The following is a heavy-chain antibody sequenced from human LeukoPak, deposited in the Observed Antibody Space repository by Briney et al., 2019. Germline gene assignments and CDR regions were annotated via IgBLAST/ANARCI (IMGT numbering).Heavy chain of an antibody. CDR2: IYAGNSVT. J-gene: IGHJ4*02. CDR3: AILNHPDGRVY. V-gene: IGHV5-51*01. Sequence: GDSPKISCQGFGYTFTTSWIGWVRQLPGKGLEWMAIIYAGNSVTKYSPSFQGQVSISTDRSISTAYLQWSSLQASDTAIYYCAILNHPDGRVYWGQGTPVTLSS. D-gene: IGHD5-24*01. CDR1: GYTFTTSW.